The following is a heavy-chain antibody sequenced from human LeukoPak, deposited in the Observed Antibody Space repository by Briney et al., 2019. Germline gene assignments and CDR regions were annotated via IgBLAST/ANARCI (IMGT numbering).Heavy chain of an antibody. D-gene: IGHD1-26*01. Sequence: GASVKVSCKASGGTFSSYAISWVRQAPGQGLEWMGGIIPIFGTANYAQKFQGRVTITADESTSTAYMELSSLRSEDTAVYYCALDPEWELLFRPAWFDPWGQGTLVTVSS. CDR3: ALDPEWELLFRPAWFDP. J-gene: IGHJ5*02. CDR2: IIPIFGTA. CDR1: GGTFSSYA. V-gene: IGHV1-69*13.